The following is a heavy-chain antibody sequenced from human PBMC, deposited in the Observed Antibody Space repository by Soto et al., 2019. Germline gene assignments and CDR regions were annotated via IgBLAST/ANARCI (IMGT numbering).Heavy chain of an antibody. CDR3: ASSMVRGVITNDY. CDR2: ISSSSSYI. D-gene: IGHD3-10*01. CDR1: GFTFSSYS. Sequence: GGSLRLSRAASGFTFSSYSMNWVRQAPGKGLEWVSSISSSSSYIYYADSVKGRFTISRDNAKNSLYLQMNSLRAEDTAVYYCASSMVRGVITNDYWGQGTLVTVSS. V-gene: IGHV3-21*01. J-gene: IGHJ4*02.